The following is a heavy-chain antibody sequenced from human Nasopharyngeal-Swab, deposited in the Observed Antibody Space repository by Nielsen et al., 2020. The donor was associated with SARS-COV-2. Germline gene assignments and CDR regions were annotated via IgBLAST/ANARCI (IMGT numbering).Heavy chain of an antibody. CDR1: GGTFSSYA. CDR3: ARGPLRYYDILTGYYMGYYYYYMDV. CDR2: MNPNSGNT. Sequence: ASVKVSCKASGGTFSSYAISWVRQAPGQGLEWMGWMNPNSGNTGYAQKFQGRVTMTRNTSISTAYMELSSLRSEDTAVYYCARGPLRYYDILTGYYMGYYYYYMDVWGKGTTVTVSS. D-gene: IGHD3-9*01. J-gene: IGHJ6*03. V-gene: IGHV1-8*02.